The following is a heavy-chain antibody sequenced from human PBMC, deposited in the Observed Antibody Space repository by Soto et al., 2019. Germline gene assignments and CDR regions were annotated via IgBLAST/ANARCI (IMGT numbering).Heavy chain of an antibody. CDR2: ISYDGSNK. CDR3: AKEKNLLREMATTEFDY. V-gene: IGHV3-30*18. CDR1: GFTFSSYG. J-gene: IGHJ4*02. D-gene: IGHD1-1*01. Sequence: GGSLRLSCAASGFTFSSYGMHWVRQAPGKGLEWVAVISYDGSNKYYADSVKGRFTISRDNSKNTLYLQMNSLRAEDTAVYYCAKEKNLLREMATTEFDYWGQGTLVTVSS.